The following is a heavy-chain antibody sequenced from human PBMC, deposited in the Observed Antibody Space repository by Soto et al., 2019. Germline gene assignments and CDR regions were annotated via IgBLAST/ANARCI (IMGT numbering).Heavy chain of an antibody. CDR3: ARGEEKEYFQH. D-gene: IGHD1-26*01. CDR2: IYYSGST. Sequence: LSLTCTVSGGSISSGDYYWSWIRQPPGKGLEWIGYIYYSGSTYYNPSLKSRVTISVDTSKNQFSLKLSSVTAADTAVYYCARGEEKEYFQHWGQGTLVTVSS. J-gene: IGHJ1*01. V-gene: IGHV4-30-4*01. CDR1: GGSISSGDYY.